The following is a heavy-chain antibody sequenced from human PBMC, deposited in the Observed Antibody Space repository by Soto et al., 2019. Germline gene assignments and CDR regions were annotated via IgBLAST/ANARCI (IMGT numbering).Heavy chain of an antibody. Sequence: PSETLSLTCTVSGGSISSSSYYWGWIRQPPGKGLEWIGSIYYSGSTYYNPSLKSRVTISVDTSKNQFSLKLRSVTAADTAVCYCARQGDHGWYFDLWGRGTLVTVSS. V-gene: IGHV4-39*01. CDR1: GGSISSSSYY. CDR2: IYYSGST. CDR3: ARQGDHGWYFDL. J-gene: IGHJ2*01.